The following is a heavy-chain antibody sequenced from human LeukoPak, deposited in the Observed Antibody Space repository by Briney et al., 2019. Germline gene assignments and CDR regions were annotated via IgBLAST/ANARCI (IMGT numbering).Heavy chain of an antibody. CDR1: GYTFTSYG. CDR3: ATDREGATGY. CDR2: ISAYNGNT. J-gene: IGHJ4*02. D-gene: IGHD1-26*01. Sequence: ASVKVSCKASGYTFTSYGISWVRQAPGQGLEWMGWISAYNGNTNYAQKFQGRVTMTEDTSTDTAYMELSSLRSEDTAVYYCATDREGATGYWGQGTLVTVSS. V-gene: IGHV1-18*01.